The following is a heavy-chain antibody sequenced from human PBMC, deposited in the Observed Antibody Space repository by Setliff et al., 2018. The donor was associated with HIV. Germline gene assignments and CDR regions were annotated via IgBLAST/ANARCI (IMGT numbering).Heavy chain of an antibody. V-gene: IGHV5-51*01. CDR1: GYSFTSYW. J-gene: IGHJ6*02. Sequence: PGESLKISCKGSGYSFTSYWIGWVRQMPGKGLGWMGIIYPGNSDTTYSPSFQGQVTISADKSISTAYLQWSSLKASDTAMYYCAKHLSPGSGWYSKARGMDVWGQGTTVTVSS. D-gene: IGHD6-19*01. CDR3: AKHLSPGSGWYSKARGMDV. CDR2: IYPGNSDT.